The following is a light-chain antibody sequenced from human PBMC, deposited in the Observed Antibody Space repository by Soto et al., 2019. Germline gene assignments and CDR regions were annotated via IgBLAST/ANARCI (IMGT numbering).Light chain of an antibody. J-gene: IGKJ4*01. CDR2: GAS. CDR1: QSVSSN. CDR3: QQYNNWPPLT. Sequence: IVMTQSPATLSVSPGERATLSCRASQSVSSNLSWYQQKPGQPPSLLIYGASTRATGIPARFSGSGSGTDFTLTISSLQSEDFAVYYCQQYNNWPPLTFGGGTKV. V-gene: IGKV3-15*01.